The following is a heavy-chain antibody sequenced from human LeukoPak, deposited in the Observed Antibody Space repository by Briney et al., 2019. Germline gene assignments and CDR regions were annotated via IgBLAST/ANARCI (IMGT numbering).Heavy chain of an antibody. D-gene: IGHD1-26*01. V-gene: IGHV3-64D*09. CDR1: GFTLSSFA. CDR2: LNSNWGST. J-gene: IGHJ4*02. Sequence: SLSLSRSASGFTLSSFAMPWVRQARGQGLEYVSSLNSNWGSTYYADSVKVRLIITRDDSKNTLFPQMSSLRADDTAVYYCVKSDNIVGATYFDCWGQGTLVTVSS. CDR3: VKSDNIVGATYFDC.